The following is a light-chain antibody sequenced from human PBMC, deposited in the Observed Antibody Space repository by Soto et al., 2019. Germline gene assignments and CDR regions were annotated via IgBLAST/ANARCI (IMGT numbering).Light chain of an antibody. CDR1: SSDVGGYNY. V-gene: IGLV2-14*01. CDR2: EVS. Sequence: QSVLTQPASVSGSPGQSITISCTGTSSDVGGYNYVSWYQQHPGKAPKLMIYEVSNRPSGVSNRFSGSKSGNTASLTISGLQAEDEADYYCSSYEGSSPLDVFGTGTKVTXL. J-gene: IGLJ1*01. CDR3: SSYEGSSPLDV.